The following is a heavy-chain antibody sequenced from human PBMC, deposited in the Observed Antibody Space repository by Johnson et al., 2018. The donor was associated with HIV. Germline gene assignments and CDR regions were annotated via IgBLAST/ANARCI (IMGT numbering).Heavy chain of an antibody. V-gene: IGHV3-72*01. CDR1: GFSFSDHF. D-gene: IGHD3-10*01. Sequence: VQLVESGGGLVQPGGSLRLSSVGSGFSFSDHFMDWVRQAPGKGLEWVGRIRNKPSSYSTEYAASVKGRFTVSRDDSKNSVYLQMSSLKTEDTAVYYCTRDRDGVGVSWGQGTMVTVSS. J-gene: IGHJ3*01. CDR2: IRNKPSSYST. CDR3: TRDRDGVGVS.